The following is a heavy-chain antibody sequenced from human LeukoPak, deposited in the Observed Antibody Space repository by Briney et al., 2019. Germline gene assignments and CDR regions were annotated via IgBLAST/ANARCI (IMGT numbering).Heavy chain of an antibody. CDR1: GGSVSTFY. CDR3: ARSTSKWTN. Sequence: SETLSLACTVSGGSVSTFYWSWIRQPPGKGLEWIGYIYYTGSTNYNPSLKSRVTISVDTSKNQFSLKLSSVTAADTAVYYCARSTSKWTNWGLGTLATISS. J-gene: IGHJ4*02. V-gene: IGHV4-59*02. CDR2: IYYTGST. D-gene: IGHD2-2*01.